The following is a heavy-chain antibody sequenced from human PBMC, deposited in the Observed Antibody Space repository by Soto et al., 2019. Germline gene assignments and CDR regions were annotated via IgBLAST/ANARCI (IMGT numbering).Heavy chain of an antibody. D-gene: IGHD3-10*02. Sequence: QVRLVQSGAEVKEPGDSVRVSCEASGYTFTAYHIHWVRQAPGQGLEWMGWINPKFGDTGYAQDFQGRVSMTSDMSISTVYMELRRLTCDDTAIYYCARNMDYYYGRGCGNGHGVWGQGTTVTVFS. CDR1: GYTFTAYH. V-gene: IGHV1-2*02. CDR3: ARNMDYYYGRGCGNGHGV. CDR2: INPKFGDT. J-gene: IGHJ6*02.